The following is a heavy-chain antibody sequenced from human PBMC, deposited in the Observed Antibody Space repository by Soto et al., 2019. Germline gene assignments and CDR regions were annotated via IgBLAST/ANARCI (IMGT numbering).Heavy chain of an antibody. V-gene: IGHV3-7*01. CDR1: GFTFSSYW. Sequence: EVHLEESGGGLVQPGGSLRLSCAASGFTFSSYWMNWVRQAPGKGLEWVANINQDGSEYNDVASVKGRFTISRDNAKNSLCLQMNALIVEDTAVYYCARTGDGHHDFLDYWGQGILVIVSS. J-gene: IGHJ4*02. CDR2: INQDGSEY. CDR3: ARTGDGHHDFLDY. D-gene: IGHD1-1*01.